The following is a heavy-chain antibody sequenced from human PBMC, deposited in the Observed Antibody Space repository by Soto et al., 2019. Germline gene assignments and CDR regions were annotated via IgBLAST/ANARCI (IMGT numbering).Heavy chain of an antibody. CDR3: ARWAFCSLGSCYPDY. J-gene: IGHJ4*02. Sequence: EVQLVQSGAEVEKPGESLNISCKASGYSFTRYWIGWVRQMPGKGLEWMGIIHPADSAIKYSPSFQGQVTISADKSITTAYLQWTSLKASDTAMYYCARWAFCSLGSCYPDYWGQGTLVTASS. CDR2: IHPADSAI. CDR1: GYSFTRYW. D-gene: IGHD2-15*01. V-gene: IGHV5-51*01.